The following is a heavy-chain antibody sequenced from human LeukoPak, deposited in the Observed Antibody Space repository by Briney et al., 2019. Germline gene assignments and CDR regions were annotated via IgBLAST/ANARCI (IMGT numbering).Heavy chain of an antibody. CDR1: GFSLSISGMC. CDR2: IDWEDDK. D-gene: IGHD3-10*01. Sequence: SGPTLVNPTQTLTLTCTLSGFSLSISGMCVSWIRQPPGKALEWLEHIDWEDDKYYNTSLKTRLTISNDTSKTQVVLTMTNVDPVDTATYYCARSFAYGSGSYSLDYWGQGTLVTVSS. V-gene: IGHV2-70*01. J-gene: IGHJ4*02. CDR3: ARSFAYGSGSYSLDY.